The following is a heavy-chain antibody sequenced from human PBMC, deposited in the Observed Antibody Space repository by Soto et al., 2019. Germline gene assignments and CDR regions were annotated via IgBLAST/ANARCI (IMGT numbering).Heavy chain of an antibody. V-gene: IGHV1-2*04. CDR1: GYTFTGYY. J-gene: IGHJ6*02. Sequence: ASVKVSCKASGYTFTGYYMHWVRQAPGQGLEWMGWINPSSGGTNYAQKFQGWVTMTRDTSISTAYMELSRLRSDDTAVYYCARKGEYSSSSGYYGMDVWGQGTTVTVSS. CDR2: INPSSGGT. CDR3: ARKGEYSSSSGYYGMDV. D-gene: IGHD6-6*01.